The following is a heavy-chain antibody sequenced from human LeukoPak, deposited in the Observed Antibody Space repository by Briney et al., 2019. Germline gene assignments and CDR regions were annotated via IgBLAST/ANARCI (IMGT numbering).Heavy chain of an antibody. CDR1: GGSISSGDYY. V-gene: IGHV4-61*08. J-gene: IGHJ1*01. Sequence: SETLSLTCTVSGGSISSGDYYWSWVRQPPGKGLEYIGYLHYSGSTNYNPSLKSRVTISVDTSKNQFSLKLSSVTAADTAVYYCARSYYDFWSGYYTGAEYFQHWGQGTLVTVSS. CDR2: LHYSGST. CDR3: ARSYYDFWSGYYTGAEYFQH. D-gene: IGHD3-3*01.